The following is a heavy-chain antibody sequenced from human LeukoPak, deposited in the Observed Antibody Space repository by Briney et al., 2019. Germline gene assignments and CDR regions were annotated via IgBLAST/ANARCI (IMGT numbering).Heavy chain of an antibody. J-gene: IGHJ1*01. V-gene: IGHV3-48*04. CDR2: ISRSSSTI. CDR3: ARDQYYYDSSGYFAEYFQH. D-gene: IGHD3-22*01. Sequence: GGSLRLSCAASGVTFSSYSMNWVRQAPGKGLEWVSYISRSSSTIYYADSVKGRFTISRDNAKNSLYLQMNSLRAEDTAVYYCARDQYYYDSSGYFAEYFQHWGQGTLVTVPS. CDR1: GVTFSSYS.